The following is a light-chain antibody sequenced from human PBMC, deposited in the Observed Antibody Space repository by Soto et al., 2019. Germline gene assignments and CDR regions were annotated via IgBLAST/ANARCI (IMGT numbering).Light chain of an antibody. CDR3: QQPFDWPPMT. CDR1: ETVATN. CDR2: GAS. Sequence: VMTQSLATLSVSPGERATLSCWASETVATNLAWYQQKPGQAPRRLISGASTRAAGISARFRGSGSGTEFILLIISRRSEDSAIYYCQQPFDWPPMTFGEGTKVEI. J-gene: IGKJ4*02. V-gene: IGKV3-15*01.